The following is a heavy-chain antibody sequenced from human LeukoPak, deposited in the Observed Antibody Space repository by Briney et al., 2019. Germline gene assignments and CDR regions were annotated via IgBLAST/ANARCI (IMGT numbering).Heavy chain of an antibody. D-gene: IGHD3-10*01. CDR3: ARGQFGGPSFDC. CDR1: GYTFTSFG. V-gene: IGHV1-18*01. J-gene: IGHJ4*02. CDR2: ISGNNGHT. Sequence: ASVTVSCKASGYTFTSFGITWVRQAPAQGLEWMGWISGNNGHTNYAQKLQDRVTMTTDTSTSTAYMELRSLRSDDTAVYYCARGQFGGPSFDCWGQGTLVTVSS.